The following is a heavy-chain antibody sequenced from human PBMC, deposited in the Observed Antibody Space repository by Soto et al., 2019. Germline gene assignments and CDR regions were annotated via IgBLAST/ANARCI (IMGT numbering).Heavy chain of an antibody. Sequence: QVQLQESGPGLVKPSQTLSLTCTVSGGSISSGGYYWSWIRQHPGKGLEWIGYIYYSGSTYYNPSPQSRVSISVDTSKNQFSLKLSSVTAADTAVYYFAGIYSGSPGGSLRYWGQGTLVTVSS. CDR3: AGIYSGSPGGSLRY. V-gene: IGHV4-31*03. CDR1: GGSISSGGYY. CDR2: IYYSGST. D-gene: IGHD1-26*01. J-gene: IGHJ4*02.